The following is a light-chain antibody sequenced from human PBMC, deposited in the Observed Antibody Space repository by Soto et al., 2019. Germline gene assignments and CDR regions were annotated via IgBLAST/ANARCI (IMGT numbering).Light chain of an antibody. V-gene: IGLV2-14*03. J-gene: IGLJ1*01. Sequence: QSALTQPASVSGSPGQSITISCTGTSSDVGGYNFVSWYQQHPGKVPKLMIFDVNRRPSGVSDRFSGSMSGNTASLTISGLQAEDEGDYYCCSYTSSSTHVFGSGTKLTVL. CDR2: DVN. CDR3: CSYTSSSTHV. CDR1: SSDVGGYNF.